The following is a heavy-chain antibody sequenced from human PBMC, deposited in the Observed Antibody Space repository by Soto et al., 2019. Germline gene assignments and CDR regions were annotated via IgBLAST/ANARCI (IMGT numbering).Heavy chain of an antibody. CDR2: IYYSGST. D-gene: IGHD3-16*01. V-gene: IGHV4-31*03. Sequence: PSETLSLTCTVSGGSISSGGYYWSWIRQHPGKGLEWIGYIYYSGSTYYNPSLKSRVTISVDTSKNQFSLKLSSVTAADTAVYYCATTGEQPSHIFDSWGQGTLVTVSS. J-gene: IGHJ5*01. CDR3: ATTGEQPSHIFDS. CDR1: GGSISSGGYY.